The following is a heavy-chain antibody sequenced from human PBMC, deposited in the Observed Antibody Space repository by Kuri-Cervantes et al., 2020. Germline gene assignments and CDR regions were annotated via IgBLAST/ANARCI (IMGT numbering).Heavy chain of an antibody. Sequence: ASVKVSCKVSGYTLTELSMHWVRQAPGKGLEWMGWISAYNGNTNYAQKLQGRVTMTTDTSTSTAYMELRSLRSDDTAVYYCARDWNQLWFGELLTTSHYYYGMDVWGQGTTVTVSS. V-gene: IGHV1-18*01. CDR3: ARDWNQLWFGELLTTSHYYYGMDV. D-gene: IGHD3-10*01. CDR2: ISAYNGNT. J-gene: IGHJ6*02. CDR1: GYTLTELS.